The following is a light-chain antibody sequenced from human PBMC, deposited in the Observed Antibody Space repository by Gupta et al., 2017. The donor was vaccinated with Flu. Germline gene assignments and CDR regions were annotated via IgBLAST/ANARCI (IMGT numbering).Light chain of an antibody. J-gene: IGLJ2*01. CDR3: QVWDSNTYVV. V-gene: IGLV3-9*01. Sequence: VGNNFDSKNVHWYQQKPGQAPVVVIYRDSNRPPGIPERFSASNSGNTATLTIRRAQVGDEADYYCQVWDSNTYVVFGGGTKLTVL. CDR1: NFDSKN. CDR2: RDS.